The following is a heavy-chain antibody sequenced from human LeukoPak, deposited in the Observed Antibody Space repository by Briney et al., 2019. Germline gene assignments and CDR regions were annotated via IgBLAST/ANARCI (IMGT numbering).Heavy chain of an antibody. J-gene: IGHJ4*02. CDR2: IYTSGST. Sequence: KPSETLSLTCTVSGGSISSGSYYWSWIRQPAGKGLEWIGRIYTSGSTNYNPSLKSRVTISVDTSMNQFSLKLSSVTAADTAVYYCARVQPSAGTFDYWGQGTLVTVSS. V-gene: IGHV4-61*02. CDR3: ARVQPSAGTFDY. D-gene: IGHD6-13*01. CDR1: GGSISSGSYY.